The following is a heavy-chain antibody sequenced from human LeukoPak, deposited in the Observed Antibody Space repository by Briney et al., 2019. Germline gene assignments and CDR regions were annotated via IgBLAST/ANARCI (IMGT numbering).Heavy chain of an antibody. CDR1: GSTFSRYW. Sequence: GGSLRLSCAASGSTFSRYWMSWARQAPGKGLEWVANIKQDGSEKYYVDPVKGRFTISRDNAENPQYLQMNSLRAEDTAVYYCGRDVSRGAGGAFDIWGQGTMVTVSS. V-gene: IGHV3-7*01. CDR3: GRDVSRGAGGAFDI. D-gene: IGHD2-8*02. J-gene: IGHJ3*02. CDR2: IKQDGSEK.